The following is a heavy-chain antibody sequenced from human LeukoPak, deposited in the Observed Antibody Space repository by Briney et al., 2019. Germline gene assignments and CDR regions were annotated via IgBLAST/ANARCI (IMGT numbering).Heavy chain of an antibody. CDR1: GFTFSSYD. V-gene: IGHV3-13*01. D-gene: IGHD6-19*01. Sequence: GGSLRLSCAASGFTFSSYDMHWVRHATGKGLEWVSAIGTAGDTYYPGSVKGRFTISRENAKNSLYLQMNSLRAGDTAVYYRARDSGSIAVAGSTFDYWGQGTLVTVSS. CDR3: ARDSGSIAVAGSTFDY. CDR2: IGTAGDT. J-gene: IGHJ4*02.